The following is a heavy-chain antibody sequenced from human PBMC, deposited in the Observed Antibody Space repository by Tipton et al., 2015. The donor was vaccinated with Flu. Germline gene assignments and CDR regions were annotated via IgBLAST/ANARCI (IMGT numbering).Heavy chain of an antibody. CDR2: IHQAGTT. J-gene: IGHJ5*01. V-gene: IGHV4-38-2*01. D-gene: IGHD4-11*01. Sequence: TLSLTCSVSGDSIGSPYFWGWIRQPPGKGLEWIGNIHQAGTTYYNPSLMSRLTITVDRPKNHFSLRLTSVPAADTAVYYCAWRDYSNYVSEPKSWFDSWGQGTLVTVSS. CDR3: AWRDYSNYVSEPKSWFDS. CDR1: GDSIGSPYF.